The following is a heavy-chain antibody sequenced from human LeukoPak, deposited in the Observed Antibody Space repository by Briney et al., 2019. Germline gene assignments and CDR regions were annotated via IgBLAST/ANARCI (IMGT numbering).Heavy chain of an antibody. CDR2: IWYDGSNK. CDR3: ARSPGYYDSSGYITGNAFDI. Sequence: GGSLRLSCAASGFTFTSYGMHWVRQAPGKGLEWVAVIWYDGSNKYYADSVKGRFTISGDNSKNTLYLQMNSLRAEDTAVYYCARSPGYYDSSGYITGNAFDIWGQGTMVTVSS. J-gene: IGHJ3*02. V-gene: IGHV3-33*01. D-gene: IGHD3-22*01. CDR1: GFTFTSYG.